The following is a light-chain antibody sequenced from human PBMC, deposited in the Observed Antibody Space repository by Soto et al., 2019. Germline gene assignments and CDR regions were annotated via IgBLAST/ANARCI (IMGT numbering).Light chain of an antibody. CDR3: SAFTSRNTYV. Sequence: QSALTQPASVSGSPGQSISISCTGTSSDVDGYSHVSWYQQHPGKAPKVMIYDVSNRPSGVSSRFSGSKSGNTAFLTISGLQAEDEADFYCSAFTSRNTYVFGTGTKLTVL. J-gene: IGLJ1*01. CDR2: DVS. V-gene: IGLV2-14*03. CDR1: SSDVDGYSH.